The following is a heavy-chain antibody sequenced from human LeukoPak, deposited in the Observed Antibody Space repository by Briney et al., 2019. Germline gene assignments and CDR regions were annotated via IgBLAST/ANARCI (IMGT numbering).Heavy chain of an antibody. Sequence: GGSLRLSCAASAFSLSDYWMNWVRQAPGKGLEWVASIKQDGSEKYYVDSVKGRFTISRDSAKNSLYLQMNTLRAEDTAVYYCRRDRGYSTYDCWGQGTLVTVSS. CDR1: AFSLSDYW. J-gene: IGHJ4*02. V-gene: IGHV3-7*01. CDR3: RRDRGYSTYDC. CDR2: IKQDGSEK. D-gene: IGHD5-12*01.